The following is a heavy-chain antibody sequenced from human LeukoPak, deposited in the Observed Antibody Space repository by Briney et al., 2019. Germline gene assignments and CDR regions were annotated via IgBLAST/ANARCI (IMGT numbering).Heavy chain of an antibody. J-gene: IGHJ5*02. D-gene: IGHD6-19*01. Sequence: SETLSLTCTVSGGSISSYYWSWIRQPPGKGLEWIGYIYYSGSTNYNPSLKSRVTISVDTSKNQFSLKLSSVTAADTAVYYCARHESSGWYGDWFDPWGQGTLVTVSS. V-gene: IGHV4-59*08. CDR3: ARHESSGWYGDWFDP. CDR1: GGSISSYY. CDR2: IYYSGST.